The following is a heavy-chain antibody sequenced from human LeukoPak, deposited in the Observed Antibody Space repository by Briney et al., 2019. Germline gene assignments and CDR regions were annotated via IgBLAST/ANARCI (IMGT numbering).Heavy chain of an antibody. J-gene: IGHJ4*02. CDR2: IYYSGST. Sequence: SETLSLTCTVTGGSISNSSYYWGWIRQPPGKGLEWIGSIYYSGSTYYNPSLKSRVTISVDTSKNQFSLKLSSVTAADTAVYYCARETSIAAPADYWGQGTLVTVSS. D-gene: IGHD6-6*01. CDR1: GGSISNSSYY. V-gene: IGHV4-39*07. CDR3: ARETSIAAPADY.